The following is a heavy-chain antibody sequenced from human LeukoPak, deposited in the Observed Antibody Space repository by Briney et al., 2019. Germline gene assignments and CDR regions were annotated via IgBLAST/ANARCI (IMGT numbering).Heavy chain of an antibody. CDR2: IYYSGST. J-gene: IGHJ4*02. CDR3: ASVRDYGGNSGRVG. V-gene: IGHV4-31*03. Sequence: PSQTLSLTCTVSGGSISSGGYYWSWIRQHPGKGLEWIGYIYYSGSTYYNPSLKSRVTISVDTSKNQFSLKLSSVTAADTAVYYCASVRDYGGNSGRVGWGQGTLVTVSS. CDR1: GGSISSGGYY. D-gene: IGHD4-17*01.